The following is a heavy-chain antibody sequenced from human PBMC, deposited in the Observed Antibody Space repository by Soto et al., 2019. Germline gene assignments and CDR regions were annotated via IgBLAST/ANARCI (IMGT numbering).Heavy chain of an antibody. CDR2: INHSGST. J-gene: IGHJ5*02. Sequence: SETLSLTCAVYGGSFSGYYWSWIRQPPGKGLEWIGEINHSGSTNYNPSLKSRVTISVDTSKNQFSLKLSSVTAADTAVYYCARKGDILTGYHRAYNCFDPWGQGTLVTVS. D-gene: IGHD3-9*01. V-gene: IGHV4-34*01. CDR3: ARKGDILTGYHRAYNCFDP. CDR1: GGSFSGYY.